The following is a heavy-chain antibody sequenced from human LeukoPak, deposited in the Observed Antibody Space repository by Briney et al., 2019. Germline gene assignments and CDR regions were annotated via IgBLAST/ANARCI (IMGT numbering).Heavy chain of an antibody. D-gene: IGHD2-2*01. CDR1: GFTFSSYA. CDR3: ASPYCSSTSCYPWDAFDI. V-gene: IGHV3-30-3*01. Sequence: PGGSLRLSCAASGFTFSSYAMHWVRQAPGKGLEWVAVISYDGSNKYYADSVKGRFTISRGNSKNTLYLQMNSLRAEDTAVYYCASPYCSSTSCYPWDAFDIWGQGTMVTVSS. J-gene: IGHJ3*02. CDR2: ISYDGSNK.